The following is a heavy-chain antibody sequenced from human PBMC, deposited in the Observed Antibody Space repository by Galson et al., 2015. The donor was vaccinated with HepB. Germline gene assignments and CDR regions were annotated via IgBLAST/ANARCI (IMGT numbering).Heavy chain of an antibody. CDR3: ARDLYSYAVDYYYHNGLDV. CDR1: GFTFSNYA. CDR2: ISYDATKK. J-gene: IGHJ6*02. V-gene: IGHV3-30*04. D-gene: IGHD3-22*01. Sequence: SLRLSCAASGFTFSNYAMHWVRQTPGKGLEWVAVISYDATKKYYIDAVKGRFSISRDNSKGTVYLQMSSLRAEDTAVYYCARDLYSYAVDYYYHNGLDVWGQGTTVTVSS.